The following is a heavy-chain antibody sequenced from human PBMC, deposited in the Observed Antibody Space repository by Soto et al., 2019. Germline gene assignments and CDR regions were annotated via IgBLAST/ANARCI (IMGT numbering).Heavy chain of an antibody. J-gene: IGHJ5*02. V-gene: IGHV1-18*01. CDR3: ARHHGPTTSENWFAP. D-gene: IGHD5-12*01. CDR2: MSTYSGDT. CDR1: GYTFFTYD. Sequence: QVHLVQSGVEVKTPGASVKVSCQASGYTFFTYDISWVRQAPGQGLEWMGWMSTYSGDTKYAQKFQGRVTMTTDTSTTTAYLDLRTLRYDDTGEYYCARHHGPTTSENWFAPWGQGTLVTVSS.